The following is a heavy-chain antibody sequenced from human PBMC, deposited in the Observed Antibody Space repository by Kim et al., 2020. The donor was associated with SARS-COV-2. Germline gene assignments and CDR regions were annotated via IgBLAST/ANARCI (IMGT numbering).Heavy chain of an antibody. Sequence: GGSLRLSCAASGFTFSSSWMAWVRQAPGKGPEWVANIKQDGSNKNYVGSVKGRFTISRDNAKNSLYLQMNSLRAEDTAVYYCARDQGGNLDSWGQGTLVTVSS. D-gene: IGHD1-26*01. J-gene: IGHJ4*02. CDR2: IKQDGSNK. CDR1: GFTFSSSW. CDR3: ARDQGGNLDS. V-gene: IGHV3-7*01.